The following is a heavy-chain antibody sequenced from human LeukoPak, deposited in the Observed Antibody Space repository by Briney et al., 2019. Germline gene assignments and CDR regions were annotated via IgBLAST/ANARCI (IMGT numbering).Heavy chain of an antibody. CDR1: GGSISSYY. D-gene: IGHD3-22*01. Sequence: PSETLSLTCTVSGGSISSYYWSWIRQPPGKGLEWIGYIYYSGSTNYNPSLKSRVTISVDTSKNQFSLKLSSVTAADTAVYYCARCKKNNYDSSGYHGDWFDPWGQGTLVTVSS. CDR2: IYYSGST. CDR3: ARCKKNNYDSSGYHGDWFDP. J-gene: IGHJ5*02. V-gene: IGHV4-59*01.